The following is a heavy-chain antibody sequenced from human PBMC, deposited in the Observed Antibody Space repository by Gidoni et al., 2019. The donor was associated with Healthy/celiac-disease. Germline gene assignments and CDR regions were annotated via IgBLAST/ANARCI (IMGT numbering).Heavy chain of an antibody. J-gene: IGHJ6*04. V-gene: IGHV3-30-3*01. CDR2: ISYDGINK. CDR1: GFTLGRSA. CDR3: ARGSDEHYDFWDYGMDV. Sequence: QVQLVESGGCVVQPGSSLSLSCSASGFTLGRSAMHWVRQAPGKGLECGAVISYDGINKYYADSVNGRFTIARDNAKNTLYLQMNSLRAEDTAVYYCARGSDEHYDFWDYGMDVWGKGTTVTVSS. D-gene: IGHD3-3*01.